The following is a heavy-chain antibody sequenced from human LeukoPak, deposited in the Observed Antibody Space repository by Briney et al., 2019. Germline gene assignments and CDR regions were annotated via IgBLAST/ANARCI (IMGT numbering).Heavy chain of an antibody. CDR1: GFTVSSNY. D-gene: IGHD3-10*01. CDR2: IYSGGGT. Sequence: PGGSLRLFCVASGFTVSSNYMNWVRQAPGKGLGWVSVIYSGGGTYYADSVKGRFTISRDNSKNTLCLQMNSLRAEDTGVYYCARGGAFDCWGQGTLVTVSS. CDR3: ARGGAFDC. V-gene: IGHV3-53*01. J-gene: IGHJ4*02.